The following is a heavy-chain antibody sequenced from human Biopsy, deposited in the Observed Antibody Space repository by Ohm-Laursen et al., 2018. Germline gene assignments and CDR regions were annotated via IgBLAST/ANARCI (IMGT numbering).Heavy chain of an antibody. CDR1: GGSINSGGHF. J-gene: IGHJ2*01. CDR3: ARDRGYYSDRTVPGYFDL. CDR2: IYDNGDT. D-gene: IGHD3-22*01. Sequence: TLSLTCSVSGGSINSGGHFWSWVRQSPGKGLEWIGYIYDNGDTYYNPSLMSLVSISADTSKNQVSLRLNSVTAADTAVYYCARDRGYYSDRTVPGYFDLWGRGTLVTVSS. V-gene: IGHV4-31*01.